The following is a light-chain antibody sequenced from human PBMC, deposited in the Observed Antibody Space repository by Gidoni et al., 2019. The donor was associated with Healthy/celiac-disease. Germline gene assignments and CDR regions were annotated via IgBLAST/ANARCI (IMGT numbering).Light chain of an antibody. CDR1: QGISSY. Sequence: DIQLTQSPSFLSASVGARVTITCRDSQGISSYLAWYQQKPGKAPKLLIYAASTLQSGVPSRFSGSGSGTEFTLTISSLQPEDFATYYCQQRNSYPRTFGQGTKVEIK. V-gene: IGKV1-9*01. J-gene: IGKJ1*01. CDR3: QQRNSYPRT. CDR2: AAS.